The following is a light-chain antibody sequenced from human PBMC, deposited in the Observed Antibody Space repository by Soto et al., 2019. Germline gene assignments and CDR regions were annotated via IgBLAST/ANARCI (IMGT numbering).Light chain of an antibody. CDR2: AAS. J-gene: IGKJ5*01. Sequence: DIQMTQSPSSLSASVGDRVTITCRASQSISSYLNWYQQKPGKAPKLLIYAASSLESGVPKRVRGNGFGKNFTPTISSLQTEDFATYQGQQRYSTPIPFGQGTRLEI. CDR3: QQRYSTPIP. V-gene: IGKV1-39*01. CDR1: QSISSY.